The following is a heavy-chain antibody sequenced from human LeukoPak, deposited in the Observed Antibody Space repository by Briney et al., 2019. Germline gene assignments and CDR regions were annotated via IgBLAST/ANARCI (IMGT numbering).Heavy chain of an antibody. D-gene: IGHD6-13*01. J-gene: IGHJ5*02. CDR1: GAAITSNY. CDR2: IYSSVTT. V-gene: IGHV4-4*09. Sequence: SETLSLTCTVSGAAITSNYWSWIRQPPGKGLEWIGYIYSSVTTNYNPSLKSRVTISVDTSKNQFSLKLSSVTAADTAVYYCARRRISAAGMEYNWFDPWGQGTLVTVSS. CDR3: ARRRISAAGMEYNWFDP.